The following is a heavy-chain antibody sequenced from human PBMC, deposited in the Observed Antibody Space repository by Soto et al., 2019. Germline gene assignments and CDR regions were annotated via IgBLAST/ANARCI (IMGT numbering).Heavy chain of an antibody. CDR3: AKASSGPNAPLDH. Sequence: EVQLLESGGGLVQPGGSLRLSCAASGFTFSSYAMNWVRQAPEKGLEWVSVITGSGDSTYYADSVKGWFTTSRDNSKNTLYVQMNSLRAEDTAVYYCAKASSGPNAPLDHWGQGTRVTVSS. D-gene: IGHD3-22*01. J-gene: IGHJ4*02. CDR2: ITGSGDST. V-gene: IGHV3-23*01. CDR1: GFTFSSYA.